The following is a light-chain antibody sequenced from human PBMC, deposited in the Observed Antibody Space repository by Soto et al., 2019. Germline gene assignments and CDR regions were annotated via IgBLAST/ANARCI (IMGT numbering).Light chain of an antibody. CDR2: AAS. CDR1: QSISSY. J-gene: IGKJ3*01. CDR3: QQSYSTPLT. Sequence: DIQMTQSPSSLSASVGDRVTITCRASQSISSYLNWYQQKPGQAPKLLIYAASSLHSGVPSRFSGSGSGTDFTLTISRLQPEDFATYYCQQSYSTPLTFGPGTKVDIK. V-gene: IGKV1-39*01.